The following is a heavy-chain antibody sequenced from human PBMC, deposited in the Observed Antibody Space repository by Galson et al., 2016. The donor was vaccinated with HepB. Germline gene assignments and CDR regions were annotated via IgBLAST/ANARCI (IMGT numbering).Heavy chain of an antibody. Sequence: SLRLSCAASGFTFDDYGMSWVRQVPGKGLEWVSGIHWNGESESYGDSVRGRFTISRDNSRNSVSLQLNSLRAEDTAVYYCARDRFCSILTGCEYLDYWGQGTLVTVSS. D-gene: IGHD3-9*01. V-gene: IGHV3-20*04. CDR1: GFTFDDYG. CDR3: ARDRFCSILTGCEYLDY. J-gene: IGHJ4*02. CDR2: IHWNGESE.